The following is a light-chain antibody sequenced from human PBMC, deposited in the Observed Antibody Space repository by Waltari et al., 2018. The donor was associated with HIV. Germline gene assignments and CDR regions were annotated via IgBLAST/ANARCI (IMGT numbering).Light chain of an antibody. CDR1: QSVSAGY. Sequence: IVLTQSPGTLSLSPGERATLSCRTSQSVSAGYIAWYQLKPGQPPTLLIYDSSKRATGIPDRFSGSGSGTDFTLTVNRLETEDFAVYFCQQYAESPRTFGQGTKVDVK. CDR3: QQYAESPRT. CDR2: DSS. J-gene: IGKJ1*01. V-gene: IGKV3-20*01.